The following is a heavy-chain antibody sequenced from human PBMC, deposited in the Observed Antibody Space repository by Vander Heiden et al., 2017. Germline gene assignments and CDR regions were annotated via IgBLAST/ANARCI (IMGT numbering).Heavy chain of an antibody. CDR1: GGNFSSHA. V-gene: IGHV1-69*06. D-gene: IGHD2-2*01. CDR3: ARDLGVDCSSTSCYYYYGMDV. CDR2: IIPIFGTA. Sequence: QVQLVQSGAEAKKPGSSVKVSCKASGGNFSSHAISWVRQAPGQGLEWMGGIIPIFGTANYAQKFQGRVTITADKSTSTAYMELSSLRSEDTAVYYCARDLGVDCSSTSCYYYYGMDVWGQGTTVTVSS. J-gene: IGHJ6*02.